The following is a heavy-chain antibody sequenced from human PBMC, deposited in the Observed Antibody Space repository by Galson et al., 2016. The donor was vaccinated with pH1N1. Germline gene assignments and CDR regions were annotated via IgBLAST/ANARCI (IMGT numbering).Heavy chain of an antibody. V-gene: IGHV6-1*01. J-gene: IGHJ6*02. CDR3: ARDRGSKLFPNFGMCV. CDR2: TYYRSKWYN. D-gene: IGHD3-10*01. CDR1: GDSVSSTNCA. Sequence: CAISGDSVSSTNCAWDWIRQSPSRGLEWLGRTYYRSKWYNDYAVSVQSRITINPDTSKNQLSLHLNSVTPEDTAVYYCARDRGSKLFPNFGMCVWGQGTTVIVSS.